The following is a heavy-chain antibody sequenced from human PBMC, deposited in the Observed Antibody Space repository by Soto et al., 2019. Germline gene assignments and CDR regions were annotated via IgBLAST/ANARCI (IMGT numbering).Heavy chain of an antibody. Sequence: EVHLVESGGGLVQPGGSLRLSCTASGFTFSDSWMTWVRQAPGKGLEWVARIKPDESEKKYADSVKGRFSISRDNAKNSMYLQMDSLRGEDTALYYCARSWSGSTSGRVDVWGQGTTVTVSS. CDR1: GFTFSDSW. CDR3: ARSWSGSTSGRVDV. J-gene: IGHJ6*02. V-gene: IGHV3-7*03. CDR2: IKPDESEK. D-gene: IGHD3-3*01.